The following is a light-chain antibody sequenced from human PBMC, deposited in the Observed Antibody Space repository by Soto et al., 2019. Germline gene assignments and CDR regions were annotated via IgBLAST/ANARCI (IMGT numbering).Light chain of an antibody. CDR3: QQYGSSPRT. CDR2: GAS. J-gene: IGKJ1*01. CDR1: QSINNNY. V-gene: IGKV3-20*01. Sequence: EIVLTQSPGTLSLSPGERATLSCRASQSINNNYLAWYQQKRGQAPRLLIYGASSRATGIPARFSGSGSGTNFTLTISRLQPEDFAVYYCQQYGSSPRTFGQGTKVEIK.